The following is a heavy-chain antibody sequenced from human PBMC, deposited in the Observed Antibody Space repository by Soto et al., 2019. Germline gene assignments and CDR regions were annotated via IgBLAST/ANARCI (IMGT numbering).Heavy chain of an antibody. Sequence: QVQLQESGPGLVKPSQTLSLTCTVSGGSISSGDYYWSWIRQPPGKGLEWIGYIYYSGSTYYNPALQSRVTISAGTSKNQFSLTLSSVTAADTAVYYCARERPDGSRLDPWGQGTLVTVSS. CDR2: IYYSGST. V-gene: IGHV4-30-4*01. J-gene: IGHJ5*02. CDR3: ARERPDGSRLDP. CDR1: GGSISSGDYY. D-gene: IGHD6-13*01.